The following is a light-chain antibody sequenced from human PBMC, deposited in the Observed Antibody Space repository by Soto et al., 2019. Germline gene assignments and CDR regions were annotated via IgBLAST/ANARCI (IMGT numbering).Light chain of an antibody. CDR2: DAS. V-gene: IGKV3-15*01. CDR3: QQYNSWLP. Sequence: IVMTQTPATLSVSQGGRVTLSCRASQSVSYHVAWYQQKPGQTPRLVIYDASTRASGIPARFSGTRSGTEFSLTVSSLHSEDFGIYYCQQYNSWLPFGGGTRVDIK. CDR1: QSVSYH. J-gene: IGKJ4*01.